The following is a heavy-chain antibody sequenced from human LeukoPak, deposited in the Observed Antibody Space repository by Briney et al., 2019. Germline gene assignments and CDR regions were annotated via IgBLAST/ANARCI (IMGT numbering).Heavy chain of an antibody. J-gene: IGHJ4*02. CDR1: GYTFTSYG. Sequence: ASVKVSCKAPGYTFTSYGISWVRQAPGQGLEWMGWISAYNGNTNYAQKLQGRVTMTTDTSTSTAYMELRSLRSDDTAVYYCARGAAYYGSGSYYRGHFDYWGQGTLVTVSS. CDR3: ARGAAYYGSGSYYRGHFDY. D-gene: IGHD3-10*01. V-gene: IGHV1-18*01. CDR2: ISAYNGNT.